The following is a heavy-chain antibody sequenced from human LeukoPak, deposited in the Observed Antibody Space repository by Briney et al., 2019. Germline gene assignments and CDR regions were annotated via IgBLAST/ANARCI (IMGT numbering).Heavy chain of an antibody. J-gene: IGHJ4*02. V-gene: IGHV4-39*01. CDR2: IYYSGST. D-gene: IGHD2-2*02. CDR3: AAVGDCSGSICYTFDY. Sequence: PSETLSLTCTVSGGSISSSSYYWGWIRQPPGKGLEWIGSIYYSGSTYYNPSLKSRVTISVDTSKNQFSLKLSSVTAADTAVYYCAAVGDCSGSICYTFDYWGQGTLVTVSS. CDR1: GGSISSSSYY.